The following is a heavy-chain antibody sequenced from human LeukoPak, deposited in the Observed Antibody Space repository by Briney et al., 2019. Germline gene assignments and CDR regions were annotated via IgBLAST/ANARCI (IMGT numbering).Heavy chain of an antibody. V-gene: IGHV3-21*01. CDR1: GFTFSSYS. J-gene: IGHJ4*02. CDR2: ISSSSSYI. Sequence: PGGSLRLSCAASGFTFSSYSMNWVRQAPGKGLEWVSSISSSSSYIYYADSVKGRFTISRDNAKNSLYLQMNSLRADDTAVYYCAREWFGELLDGYWGQGTLVTVSS. CDR3: AREWFGELLDGY. D-gene: IGHD3-10*01.